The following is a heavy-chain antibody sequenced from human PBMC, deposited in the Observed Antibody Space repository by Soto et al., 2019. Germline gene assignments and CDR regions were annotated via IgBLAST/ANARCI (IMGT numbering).Heavy chain of an antibody. J-gene: IGHJ4*02. Sequence: SETLSLTCTVSGGSISSGDYYWSWIRQPPGKGLEWIGYIYYSGSTYYNPSLKSRVTISVDTSKNQFSLKLSSVTAADTAVYYCARDIRYFDWGYYFDYWGQGTLVTVSS. CDR1: GGSISSGDYY. CDR2: IYYSGST. CDR3: ARDIRYFDWGYYFDY. V-gene: IGHV4-30-4*01. D-gene: IGHD3-9*01.